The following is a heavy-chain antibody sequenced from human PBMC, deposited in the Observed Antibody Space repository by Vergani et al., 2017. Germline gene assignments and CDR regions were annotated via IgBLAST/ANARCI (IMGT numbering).Heavy chain of an antibody. D-gene: IGHD3-22*01. V-gene: IGHV1-8*01. J-gene: IGHJ3*02. CDR2: MNPNSGNT. CDR1: GYTFTSYD. Sequence: QVQLVQSGAEVKKPGASVKVSCKASGYTFTSYDINWVRQATGQGLEWMGWMNPNSGNTGYAQKFQGRVTMTRNTTIRRAYMGLSSLRSEDTAVYDFARADYDGSGYDAFDIWGQGTMVTVSS. CDR3: ARADYDGSGYDAFDI.